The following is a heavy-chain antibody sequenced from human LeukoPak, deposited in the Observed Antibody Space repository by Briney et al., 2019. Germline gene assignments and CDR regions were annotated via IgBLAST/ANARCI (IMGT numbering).Heavy chain of an antibody. CDR3: ARDRDLSRYCSSTSCRWFDP. CDR1: GYTFTSYG. D-gene: IGHD2-2*01. V-gene: IGHV1-18*01. J-gene: IGHJ5*02. Sequence: ASVKVSCKASGYTFTSYGISWVRQAPGQGLEWMGWISAYNGNTNYAQKFQGRVTMTRDTSTSTVYMELSSLRSEDTAVYYCARDRDLSRYCSSTSCRWFDPWGQGTLVTVSS. CDR2: ISAYNGNT.